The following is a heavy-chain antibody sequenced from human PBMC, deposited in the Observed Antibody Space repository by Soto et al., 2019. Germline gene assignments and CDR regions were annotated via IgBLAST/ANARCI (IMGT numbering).Heavy chain of an antibody. J-gene: IGHJ3*02. V-gene: IGHV1-46*02. CDR1: GYTYNSCY. D-gene: IGHD6-13*01. CDR3: ARDLYSTSWYVRAFDM. CDR2: INPTTTTT. Sequence: ASVKVCWEACGYTYNSCYRHWVRQDTGQGLEWMGVINPTTTTTTDAQKFQGRVTMTRDTSTSTVFLELSSLRSGDTAVYYCARDLYSTSWYVRAFDMWGQGTMVTVSS.